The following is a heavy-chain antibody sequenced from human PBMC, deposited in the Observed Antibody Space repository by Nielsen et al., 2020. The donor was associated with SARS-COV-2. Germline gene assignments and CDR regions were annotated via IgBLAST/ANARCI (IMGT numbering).Heavy chain of an antibody. Sequence: GESLKISCAASGFSFRDSYMSWIRQAPGKGLEWISYISSSSAYTNYADSLKGRFTISRDNAKNSLYLQMDSLRADDTAFYYCARSGHCNGGICYFTEYFQDWGQGTLVTVSS. CDR2: ISSSSAYT. CDR3: ARSGHCNGGICYFTEYFQD. D-gene: IGHD2-15*01. CDR1: GFSFRDSY. V-gene: IGHV3-11*03. J-gene: IGHJ1*01.